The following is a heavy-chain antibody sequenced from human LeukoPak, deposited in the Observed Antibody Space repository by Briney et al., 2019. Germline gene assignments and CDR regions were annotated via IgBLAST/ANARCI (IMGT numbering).Heavy chain of an antibody. CDR3: ARHVCSGGSCYSGY. J-gene: IGHJ4*02. D-gene: IGHD2-15*01. V-gene: IGHV5-51*01. CDR1: GYSFTTYW. Sequence: GESLKISCKASGYSFTTYWIGWVRQMPGRGLEWMGMIYPGDFDTKYSPSFQGQVTISVDRSVTTAYLQWSSLRVSDSAVYYCARHVCSGGSCYSGYWGQGTLVTVSS. CDR2: IYPGDFDT.